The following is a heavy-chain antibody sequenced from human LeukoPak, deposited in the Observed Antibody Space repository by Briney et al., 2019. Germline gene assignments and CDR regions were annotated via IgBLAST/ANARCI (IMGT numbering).Heavy chain of an antibody. V-gene: IGHV3-64*04. Sequence: GGSLRLSCPVSGFTFSTYVMHWVRQAPGKGLEYVSAISSNGDNTYYADSVKGRFTISRDNSKNTLYLQMNSLRAEDTAVYYCANLGWEYYDILTGPRFDYWGQGTLVTVSS. CDR1: GFTFSTYV. CDR2: ISSNGDNT. CDR3: ANLGWEYYDILTGPRFDY. D-gene: IGHD3-9*01. J-gene: IGHJ4*02.